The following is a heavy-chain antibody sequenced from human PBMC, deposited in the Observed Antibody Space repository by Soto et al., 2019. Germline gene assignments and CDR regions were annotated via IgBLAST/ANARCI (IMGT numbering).Heavy chain of an antibody. D-gene: IGHD3-10*01. V-gene: IGHV3-53*01. Sequence: EVQLVESGGGLIQPGGSLRLSCAVSGFTVSNNYMSWVRQAPGKGLEGVSVIYSGGYTAYGDSVKGRFTISRDNSKNTLNLQKKSLSAGDTGVYYWAAGRGGGGYWGQGTLVTVSS. J-gene: IGHJ4*02. CDR3: AAGRGGGGY. CDR2: IYSGGYT. CDR1: GFTVSNNY.